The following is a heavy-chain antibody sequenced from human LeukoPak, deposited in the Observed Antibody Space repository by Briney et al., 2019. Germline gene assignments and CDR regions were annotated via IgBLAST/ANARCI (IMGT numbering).Heavy chain of an antibody. CDR2: ISSSGRAI. D-gene: IGHD4-23*01. J-gene: IGHJ4*02. V-gene: IGHV3-48*03. Sequence: PGGSLRLSCAGSGFTYSSYEMNWVRPAPGKELEWVSYISSSGRAIYYADSVKGRFTVSRDNAKNSLYLQMNSLRAEDTAVYYCARRPRWAHFDYWGQGTLVTVSS. CDR3: ARRPRWAHFDY. CDR1: GFTYSSYE.